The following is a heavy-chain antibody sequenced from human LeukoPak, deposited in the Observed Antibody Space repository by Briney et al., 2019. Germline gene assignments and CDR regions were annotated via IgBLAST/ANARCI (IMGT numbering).Heavy chain of an antibody. J-gene: IGHJ1*01. CDR1: GSSISSGGYS. V-gene: IGHV4-30-2*01. Sequence: SQTLSLTCAVSGSSISSGGYSWSWIRQPPGKGLEWIGYIYHSGSTYYNPSLKSRVTISVDRSKNQFSLKLSSVTAADTAVYYCARGGYYDSSGYSFQHWGQGTLVTVSS. CDR2: IYHSGST. D-gene: IGHD3-22*01. CDR3: ARGGYYDSSGYSFQH.